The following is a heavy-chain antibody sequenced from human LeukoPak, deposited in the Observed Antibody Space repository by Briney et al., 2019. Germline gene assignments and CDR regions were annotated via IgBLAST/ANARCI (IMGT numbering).Heavy chain of an antibody. V-gene: IGHV4-61*02. Sequence: SQTLSLTCTVSGGSISSGRYYWRWIRQPAGGGLEWIVRIYTSGSTNYNPSLKSRVTISVYTSKNQFSLKLGSVTAADPAVYYCAATYSYGYSDGVSFEFWGQGTLVTVSP. D-gene: IGHD5-18*01. CDR3: AATYSYGYSDGVSFEF. CDR2: IYTSGST. J-gene: IGHJ4*02. CDR1: GGSISSGRYY.